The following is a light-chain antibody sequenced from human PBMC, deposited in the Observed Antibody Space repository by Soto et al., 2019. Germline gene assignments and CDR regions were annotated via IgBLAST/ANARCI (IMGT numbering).Light chain of an antibody. CDR1: SSDVGDYNY. V-gene: IGLV2-14*01. Sequence: QSVLTQPASVSGSPGQSITISCTGTSSDVGDYNYVSWYQQHPGKAPKLMIYDVSNRPSGVSNRFSGSKSGNTASLTISGLQAEDEADYYCSSYTSSSTHVVFGGGTQLTVL. J-gene: IGLJ2*01. CDR3: SSYTSSSTHVV. CDR2: DVS.